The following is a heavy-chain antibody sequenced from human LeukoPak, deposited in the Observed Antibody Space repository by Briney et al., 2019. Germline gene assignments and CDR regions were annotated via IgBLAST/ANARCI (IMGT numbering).Heavy chain of an antibody. Sequence: PSETLSLTCTVSGGSISSYYWSWIRQPPGKGREWIGYIYYSGSTNYNPSLKSRVTISVDTSKNQFSLKLSSVTAADTAVYYCARAENHIVVVPAAMGGAFDIWGQGTMVTVSS. J-gene: IGHJ3*02. CDR3: ARAENHIVVVPAAMGGAFDI. D-gene: IGHD2-2*01. CDR2: IYYSGST. CDR1: GGSISSYY. V-gene: IGHV4-59*01.